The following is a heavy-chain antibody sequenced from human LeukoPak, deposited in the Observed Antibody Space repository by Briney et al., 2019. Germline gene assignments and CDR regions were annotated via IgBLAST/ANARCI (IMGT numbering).Heavy chain of an antibody. CDR3: AKVGSGYYDSSGYYSY. CDR1: GFTFSSYG. Sequence: GRSLRLSCAASGFTFSSYGMHWVRQAPGKGLEWVAVISYDGSNKYYADSAKGRFTISRDNSKNTLYLQMNSLRAEDTAVYYCAKVGSGYYDSSGYYSYWGQGTLVTVSS. V-gene: IGHV3-30*18. J-gene: IGHJ4*02. CDR2: ISYDGSNK. D-gene: IGHD3-22*01.